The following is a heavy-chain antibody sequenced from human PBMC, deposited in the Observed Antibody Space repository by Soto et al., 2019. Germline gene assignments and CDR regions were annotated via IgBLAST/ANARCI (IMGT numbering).Heavy chain of an antibody. Sequence: SETLSLTCTVSGGSISSSSYYWGWIRQPPGKGLEVIGSIYYSGGTCYNPSLKSRVTISVDTSKNQFPLKLSSVTDEDTALYYCASKGLHKPDHDFWSGYLYGMDVWGQGTTVTGS. J-gene: IGHJ6*02. CDR1: GGSISSSSYY. D-gene: IGHD3-3*01. V-gene: IGHV4-39*01. CDR3: ASKGLHKPDHDFWSGYLYGMDV. CDR2: IYYSGGT.